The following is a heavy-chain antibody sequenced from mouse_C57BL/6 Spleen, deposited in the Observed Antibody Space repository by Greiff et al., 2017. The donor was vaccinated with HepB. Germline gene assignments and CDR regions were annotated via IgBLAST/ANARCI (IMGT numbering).Heavy chain of an antibody. D-gene: IGHD2-4*01. Sequence: EVQLQESGPGLVKPSQSLSLTCSVTGYSITSGYYWNWIRQFPGNKLEWMGYISYDGSNNYNPSLKNRISITRDTSKNQFFLKLNSVTTEDTATYYCARDGYDYWFAYWGQGTLVTGSA. CDR1: GYSITSGYY. CDR3: ARDGYDYWFAY. V-gene: IGHV3-6*01. J-gene: IGHJ3*01. CDR2: ISYDGSN.